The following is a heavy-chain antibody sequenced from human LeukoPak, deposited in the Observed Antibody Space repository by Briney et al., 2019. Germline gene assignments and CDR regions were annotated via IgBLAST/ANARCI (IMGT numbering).Heavy chain of an antibody. CDR2: IKTNTVNP. V-gene: IGHV7-4-1*02. Sequence: ASVKVSCKASGYTFTSYAMNWVRQDPGQGLEWMGWIKTNTVNPTYAQGFTGRFVFSLDTSVSTAYLQISSLKAEDTAVYYCARERPIVPNAFDIWGQGTMVTVSS. CDR3: ARERPIVPNAFDI. J-gene: IGHJ3*02. D-gene: IGHD3-22*01. CDR1: GYTFTSYA.